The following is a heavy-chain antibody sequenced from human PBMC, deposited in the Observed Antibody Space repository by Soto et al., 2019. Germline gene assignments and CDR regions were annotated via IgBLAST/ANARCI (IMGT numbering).Heavy chain of an antibody. Sequence: LRDSCGVSGFTCKSYDMSRVLQAPGKGLEWVSSISNSGTIAYYAASVKGRFTISRDNSKNTLFLQMNSLRAEDTAVYYCAKDLTLIVLVVADFDYWGQGTLVTVSS. CDR3: AKDLTLIVLVVADFDY. J-gene: IGHJ4*02. D-gene: IGHD2-15*01. V-gene: IGHV3-23*01. CDR1: GFTCKSYD. CDR2: ISNSGTIA.